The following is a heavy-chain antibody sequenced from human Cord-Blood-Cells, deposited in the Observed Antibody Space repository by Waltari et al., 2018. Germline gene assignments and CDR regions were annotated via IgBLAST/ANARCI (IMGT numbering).Heavy chain of an antibody. V-gene: IGHV4-4*07. Sequence: QVQLQESGPGLVKPSETLSLTCTVSGGSISSYYWSWIRQPAGKGLEWIGRIYTSGSTNYTPSLKGRVTMSVDTSKNQFSLKLSSVTAADTAVYYCATNYGSGSYYNDYWGQGTLVTVSS. J-gene: IGHJ4*02. D-gene: IGHD3-10*01. CDR2: IYTSGST. CDR1: GGSISSYY. CDR3: ATNYGSGSYYNDY.